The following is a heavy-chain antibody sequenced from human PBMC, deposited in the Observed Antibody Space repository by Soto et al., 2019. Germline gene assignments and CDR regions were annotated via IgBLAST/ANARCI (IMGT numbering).Heavy chain of an antibody. Sequence: VQLVESGGGLVKPGGSLRLSCAASGFTFSKAWMSWVRQAPGKGLEWVGRIKSKTDGGTTDYAAPVKGRFTISRDDSKNTLYLQMNSLKTEDTAVYYCTTSYCSSTSCTYNYYGMDVWGQGTTVIVSS. CDR2: IKSKTDGGTT. CDR1: GFTFSKAW. J-gene: IGHJ6*02. D-gene: IGHD2-2*01. CDR3: TTSYCSSTSCTYNYYGMDV. V-gene: IGHV3-15*01.